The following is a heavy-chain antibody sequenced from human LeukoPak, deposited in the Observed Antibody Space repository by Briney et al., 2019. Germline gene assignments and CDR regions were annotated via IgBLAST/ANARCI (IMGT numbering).Heavy chain of an antibody. J-gene: IGHJ5*02. CDR2: INHTGRT. D-gene: IGHD2-15*01. CDR1: GGSFSGYY. V-gene: IGHV4-34*01. Sequence: SETLSLTCVVYGGSFSGYYWSWIRQPPGKGLEWIGEINHTGRTNYDPSLKSRVTISVDTSKNQFSLRLTSVTAADTAVYYCARGRGYCSGGTCFNWFDPWGQGTLVTVSS. CDR3: ARGRGYCSGGTCFNWFDP.